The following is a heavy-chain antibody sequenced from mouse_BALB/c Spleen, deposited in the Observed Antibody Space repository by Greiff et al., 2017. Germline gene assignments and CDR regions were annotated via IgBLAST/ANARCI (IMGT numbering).Heavy chain of an antibody. J-gene: IGHJ4*01. CDR2: ISSGSGTI. V-gene: IGHV5-17*02. D-gene: IGHD2-3*01. Sequence: EVKVEESGGGLVQPGGSRKLSCAASGFTFSSFGMHWVRQAPEKGLEWVAYISSGSGTIYYADTVKGRFTISRDNPKNTLFLQMTSLRSEDTAMYYCARRWLLYYAMDYWGQGTSVTVSS. CDR3: ARRWLLYYAMDY. CDR1: GFTFSSFG.